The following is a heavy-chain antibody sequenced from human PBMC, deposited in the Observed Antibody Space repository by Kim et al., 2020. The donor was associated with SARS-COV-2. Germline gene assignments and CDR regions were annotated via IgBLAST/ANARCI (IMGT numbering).Heavy chain of an antibody. J-gene: IGHJ4*02. CDR3: ARGYDSSGYLIDY. Sequence: YNPSLKSRVTISVDTSKNQFSLKLSSVTAADTAVYYCARGYDSSGYLIDYWGQGTLVTVSS. D-gene: IGHD3-22*01. V-gene: IGHV4-31*02.